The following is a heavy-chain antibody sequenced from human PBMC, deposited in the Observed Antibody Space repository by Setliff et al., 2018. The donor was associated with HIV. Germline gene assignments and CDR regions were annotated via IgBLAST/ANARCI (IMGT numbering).Heavy chain of an antibody. D-gene: IGHD3-9*01. J-gene: IGHJ3*01. CDR3: ARSLRYFDWSLRRPSHDAFDF. CDR1: GGSISSGDYY. CDR2: IYHSGST. Sequence: PSETLSLTCSVSGGSISSGDYYWGWIRQPPGKGLEWFGYIYHSGSTYYNPSLKSPVTISVDTSKNQFSLKLSFVTAADTAVYYCARSLRYFDWSLRRPSHDAFDFWGQGTMVTVSS. V-gene: IGHV4-30-4*08.